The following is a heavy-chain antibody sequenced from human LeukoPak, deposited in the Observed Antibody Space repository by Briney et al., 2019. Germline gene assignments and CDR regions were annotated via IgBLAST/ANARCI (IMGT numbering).Heavy chain of an antibody. CDR3: TRGGTLDF. V-gene: IGHV3-30*03. CDR2: ISYDGSNK. CDR1: GFTFSSYG. J-gene: IGHJ4*01. Sequence: GGSLRLSCAASGFTFSSYGMHWVRQAPGKGLEWVAVISYDGSNKYYADSVKGRFTVSRDNAKNTLYLQMNSLNAEDTAVYYCTRGGTLDFWGHGTLVTVSS.